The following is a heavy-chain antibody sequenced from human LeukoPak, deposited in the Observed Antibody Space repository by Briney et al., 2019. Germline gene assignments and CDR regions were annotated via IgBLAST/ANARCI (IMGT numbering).Heavy chain of an antibody. CDR3: AKDGLNGTIDY. J-gene: IGHJ4*02. V-gene: IGHV3-9*01. CDR1: GFTFDDYA. CDR2: ISWNSGSI. Sequence: GGSLRLSCAASGFTFDDYAMHWVRQAPGKGLEWVSGISWNSGSIGYADSVKGRFTISRDNAKNSLYLQMNSLRAEDTALYYCAKDGLNGTIDYWGQGTLVTVSS. D-gene: IGHD2-8*01.